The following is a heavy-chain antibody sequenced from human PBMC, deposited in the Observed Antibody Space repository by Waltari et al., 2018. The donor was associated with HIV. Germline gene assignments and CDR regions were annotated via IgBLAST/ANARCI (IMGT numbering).Heavy chain of an antibody. J-gene: IGHJ4*02. CDR3: ARGGYGWLPDGY. CDR1: GFPFSSSA. Sequence: QVQLVESGGGVVQPGRSLRLSCAASGFPFSSSAIHWVRQAPGKGLEWVAVISYDGSNKYYADSVKGRFTISRDNSKNTLYLQMNSLRAEDTAVYYCARGGYGWLPDGYWGQGTLVTVSS. D-gene: IGHD5-18*01. CDR2: ISYDGSNK. V-gene: IGHV3-30-3*01.